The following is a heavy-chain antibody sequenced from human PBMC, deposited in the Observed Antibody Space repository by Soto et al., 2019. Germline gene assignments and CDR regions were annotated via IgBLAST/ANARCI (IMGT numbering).Heavy chain of an antibody. Sequence: VQLQQWGAGLLKPSETLSLTCAVYGGSFSGYYRSWIRQPPGKGLEWIGEINHSGSTNYNPSLKSRVTISVDTSKNQFSLKLSSVTAADTAVYYCARLRRSSSYYYYGMDVWGQGTTVTVSS. CDR3: ARLRRSSSYYYYGMDV. D-gene: IGHD6-6*01. CDR2: INHSGST. J-gene: IGHJ6*02. CDR1: GGSFSGYY. V-gene: IGHV4-34*01.